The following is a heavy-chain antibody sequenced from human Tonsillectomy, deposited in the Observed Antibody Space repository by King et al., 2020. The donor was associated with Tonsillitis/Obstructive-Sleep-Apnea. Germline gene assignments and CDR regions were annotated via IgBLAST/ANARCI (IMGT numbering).Heavy chain of an antibody. CDR2: ISSSSSAR. CDR1: GFTFSSYG. D-gene: IGHD4-17*01. V-gene: IGHV3-48*02. J-gene: IGHJ3*02. Sequence: VQLVESGGGLVQPGGSLRLSCAASGFTFSSYGMNWVRQAPGKGLEWVSYISSSSSARYYADSVKGRFTISRANAKNSLFLQMNSLRDEDTAVYYCARDYYGAYLDTFDIWGQGTMVTVSS. CDR3: ARDYYGAYLDTFDI.